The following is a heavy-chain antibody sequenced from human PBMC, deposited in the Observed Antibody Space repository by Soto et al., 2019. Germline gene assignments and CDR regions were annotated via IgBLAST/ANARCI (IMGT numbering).Heavy chain of an antibody. V-gene: IGHV4-30-4*01. Sequence: PPQKLPLPYTVSGGTIRSCNHYWCWIRQPPGKGLEWIGYIYYSGSTYYSPSLKSRVTISVDTSKNQFSLKLNSVTAADTAVYYCSLMVSLTVRCCMFAWG. CDR1: GGTIRSCNHY. CDR3: SLMVSLTVRCCMFA. D-gene: IGHD2-8*01. J-gene: IGHJ6*02. CDR2: IYYSGST.